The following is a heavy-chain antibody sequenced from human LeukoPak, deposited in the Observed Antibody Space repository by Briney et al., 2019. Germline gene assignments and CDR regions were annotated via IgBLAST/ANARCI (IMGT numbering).Heavy chain of an antibody. J-gene: IGHJ6*02. V-gene: IGHV1-2*02. D-gene: IGHD3-10*01. CDR1: GYTFTGYY. CDR3: ARDRAGALKIGDYYYYGMDV. CDR2: TNPNSGGT. Sequence: ASVKVSCKASGYTFTGYYMHWVRQAPGQGLEWMGWTNPNSGGTNYAQKFQGGVTMTRDTSISTAYMELSRLRSDGTAVYYCARDRAGALKIGDYYYYGMDVWGQGTTVTVSS.